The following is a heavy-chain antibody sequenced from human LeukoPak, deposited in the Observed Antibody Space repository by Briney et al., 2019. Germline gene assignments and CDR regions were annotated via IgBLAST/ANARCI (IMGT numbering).Heavy chain of an antibody. CDR3: ARGCYSSFDH. Sequence: SQTLSLTCPISGDSLSNNNVAWNWITQSPSRGLEWFGRTYYRTKWNTDYAVSVKSRITINSDTSKNQFSLQLTSVTPEDAAVYYCARGCYSSFDHWDQGTLVTVSS. V-gene: IGHV6-1*01. CDR1: GDSLSNNNVA. J-gene: IGHJ4*02. D-gene: IGHD5-18*01. CDR2: TYYRTKWNT.